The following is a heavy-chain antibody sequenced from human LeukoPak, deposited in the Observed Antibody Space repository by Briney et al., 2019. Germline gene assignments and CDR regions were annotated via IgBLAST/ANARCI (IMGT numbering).Heavy chain of an antibody. J-gene: IGHJ3*02. CDR2: IYYSGST. CDR1: GFTFSIYG. V-gene: IGHV4-39*01. Sequence: GSLXLSCAASGFTFSIYGMSWVRQAPGKGLEWIGTIYYSGSTYYNPSLKSRVTISIDTSKKQFSLKLSSVTAADTAVFYCARHVSGYYDAFDIWDQGTMVTVSS. D-gene: IGHD3-9*01. CDR3: ARHVSGYYDAFDI.